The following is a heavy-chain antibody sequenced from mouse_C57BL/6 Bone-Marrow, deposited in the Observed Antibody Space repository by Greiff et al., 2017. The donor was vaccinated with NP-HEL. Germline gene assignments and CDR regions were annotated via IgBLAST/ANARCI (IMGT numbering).Heavy chain of an antibody. J-gene: IGHJ4*01. CDR1: GYTFTSYW. D-gene: IGHD2-4*01. CDR3: AREGLYYYDDLYYAMDY. V-gene: IGHV1-55*01. Sequence: QVQLQQPGAELVKPGASVKMSCKASGYTFTSYWITWVKQRPGQGLEWIGDIYPGSGSTNYNEKFKSKATLTVDTSSSTAYMQLSSLTSEDSAVYYCAREGLYYYDDLYYAMDYWGQGTSVTVSS. CDR2: IYPGSGST.